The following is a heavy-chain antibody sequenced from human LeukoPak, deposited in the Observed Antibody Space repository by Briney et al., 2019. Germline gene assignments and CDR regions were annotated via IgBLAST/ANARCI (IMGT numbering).Heavy chain of an antibody. J-gene: IGHJ4*02. CDR1: GYSISSGYY. CDR3: ARDCDFWSGYYGGGGDY. D-gene: IGHD3-3*01. CDR2: IYHSGST. Sequence: SETLSLTCTVSGYSISSGYYWGWIRQPPGKGLEWIGSIYHSGSTYYNPSLKGRVTMSVDTSKNQFSLKLSSVTAADTAVYYCARDCDFWSGYYGGGGDYWGQGTLVTVSS. V-gene: IGHV4-38-2*02.